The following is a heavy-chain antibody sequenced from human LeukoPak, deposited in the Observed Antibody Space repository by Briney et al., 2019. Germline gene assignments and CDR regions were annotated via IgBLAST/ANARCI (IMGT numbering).Heavy chain of an antibody. Sequence: GGSLRLSCTASGFTFGDYAMSWVRQAPGKGLEWVGFIRSKAHGGTTEYAASVKGRFTISRDDSKSIAYLQMNSLKTEDTAVYYCTRGYYGSGSYYVPGGYFDYWGQGTLVTVSS. CDR2: IRSKAHGGTT. D-gene: IGHD3-10*01. J-gene: IGHJ4*02. CDR3: TRGYYGSGSYYVPGGYFDY. CDR1: GFTFGDYA. V-gene: IGHV3-49*04.